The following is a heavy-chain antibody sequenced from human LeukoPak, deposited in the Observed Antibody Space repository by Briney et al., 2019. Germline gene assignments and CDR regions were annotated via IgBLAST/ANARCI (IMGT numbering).Heavy chain of an antibody. Sequence: PSETLSLTCAVYGGSFSGYDWSWIRQPPGKGLEWIGEINHSGSTNYNPSLKSRVTISVDTSKNQFSLKLSSVTAADTAVYYCAKCSTVVRGADYWGQGALVTVSS. V-gene: IGHV4-34*01. D-gene: IGHD4-23*01. J-gene: IGHJ4*02. CDR2: INHSGST. CDR3: AKCSTVVRGADY. CDR1: GGSFSGYD.